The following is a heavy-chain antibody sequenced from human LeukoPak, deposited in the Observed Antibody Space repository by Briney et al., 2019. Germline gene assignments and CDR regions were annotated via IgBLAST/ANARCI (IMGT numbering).Heavy chain of an antibody. CDR1: GDSISSGDYY. J-gene: IGHJ4*02. D-gene: IGHD3-22*01. V-gene: IGHV4-30-4*01. CDR2: IYYSGST. Sequence: SQTLSLTCTVSGDSISSGDYYWSWIRQPPGKGLEWIGYIYYSGSTYYNPSLKSRVTISVDTSKNQFSLKLSSVTAADTAVYYCARDSSGYLRGYWGQGTLVTVSS. CDR3: ARDSSGYLRGY.